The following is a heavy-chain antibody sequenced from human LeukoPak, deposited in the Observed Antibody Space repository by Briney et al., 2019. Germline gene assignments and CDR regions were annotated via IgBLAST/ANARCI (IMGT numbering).Heavy chain of an antibody. J-gene: IGHJ4*02. CDR2: IYYSGST. CDR3: ARERSGYEYFDY. CDR1: GGSISSYY. V-gene: IGHV4-59*01. Sequence: SETLSLTCTVSGGSISSYYWSWIRQPPGKGLEWIGYIYYSGSTNYNPSLKSRVTISVDTSKNQFSLKLSSVTAADTAVYYCARERSGYEYFDYWGQGTLVTVSS. D-gene: IGHD5-12*01.